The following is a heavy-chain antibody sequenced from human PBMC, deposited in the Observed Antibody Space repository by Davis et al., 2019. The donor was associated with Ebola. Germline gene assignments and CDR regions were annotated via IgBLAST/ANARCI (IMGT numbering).Heavy chain of an antibody. CDR1: GGSISSSSYY. J-gene: IGHJ4*02. CDR2: IYYSGST. V-gene: IGHV4-39*07. CDR3: ARTYYDYVWGSYRSGYFDY. D-gene: IGHD3-16*02. Sequence: MPSETLSLTCAVSGGSISSSSYYWGWIRQPPGKGLEWIGSIYYSGSTNYNPSLKSRVTISVDTSKNQFSLKLSSVTAADTAVYYCARTYYDYVWGSYRSGYFDYWGQGTLVTVSS.